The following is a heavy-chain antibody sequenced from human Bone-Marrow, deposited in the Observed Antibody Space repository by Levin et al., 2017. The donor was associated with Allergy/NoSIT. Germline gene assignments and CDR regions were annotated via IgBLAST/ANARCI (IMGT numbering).Heavy chain of an antibody. CDR3: ARDGGSVASQDWYFDL. D-gene: IGHD3-16*01. Sequence: LPGGSLRLSCAASGFTFSNYYMHWVRQAPGKGLVWVSRIKIDGSTTNYADSVKGRFTISRDNAKNTVYLQMNSLRADDTAVYYCARDGGSVASQDWYFDLWGRGTLVTVSS. V-gene: IGHV3-74*01. CDR2: IKIDGSTT. CDR1: GFTFSNYY. J-gene: IGHJ2*01.